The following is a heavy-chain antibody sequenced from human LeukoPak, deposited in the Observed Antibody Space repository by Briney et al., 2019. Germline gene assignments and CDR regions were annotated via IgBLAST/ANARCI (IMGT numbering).Heavy chain of an antibody. Sequence: SETLSLTCTVSGGSISSYYWSWIRQPTGKGLEWIGRIYTSGSTNYNPSLKSRVTMSVDTSKNQFSLKLSSVTAADTAVYYCARDDYYDSSGYYYGAFDIWGQGTMVTVSS. CDR1: GGSISSYY. J-gene: IGHJ3*02. V-gene: IGHV4-4*07. CDR2: IYTSGST. D-gene: IGHD3-22*01. CDR3: ARDDYYDSSGYYYGAFDI.